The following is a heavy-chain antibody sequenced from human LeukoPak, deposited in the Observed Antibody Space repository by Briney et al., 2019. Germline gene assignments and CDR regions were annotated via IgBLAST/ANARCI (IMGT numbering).Heavy chain of an antibody. V-gene: IGHV3-7*01. CDR3: ARGLCSSGWYTNY. Sequence: GGSLRLSCAASGFTFSSYWMSWVRQAPGKGLEWVANIKQDGSEKYYVDSVKGRFTISRDNAKNSLYLQMNSLRAEDTAVYYCARGLCSSGWYTNYWGQGTLVTVSS. D-gene: IGHD6-19*01. J-gene: IGHJ4*02. CDR2: IKQDGSEK. CDR1: GFTFSSYW.